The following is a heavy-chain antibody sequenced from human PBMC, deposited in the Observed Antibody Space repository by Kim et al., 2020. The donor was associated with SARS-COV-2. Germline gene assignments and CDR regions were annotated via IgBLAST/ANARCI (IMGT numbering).Heavy chain of an antibody. D-gene: IGHD6-13*01. CDR3: ARGPGAAGRDNWFDP. Sequence: ASVKVSCKASGYTFTSYGISWVRQAPGQGLEWMGWISAYNGNTNYAQKLQGRVTMTTDTSTSTAYMELRSLRSDDTAVYYCARGPGAAGRDNWFDPWGQGTLVIVSS. J-gene: IGHJ5*02. CDR1: GYTFTSYG. V-gene: IGHV1-18*01. CDR2: ISAYNGNT.